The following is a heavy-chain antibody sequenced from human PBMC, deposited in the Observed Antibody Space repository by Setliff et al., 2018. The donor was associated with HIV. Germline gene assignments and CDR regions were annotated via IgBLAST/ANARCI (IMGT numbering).Heavy chain of an antibody. CDR2: IKYDGSEI. V-gene: IGHV3-7*03. CDR1: GFTFSTYW. Sequence: PGGSLRLSCLAPGFTFSTYWMTWVRQTPGKELESVANIKYDGSEIYYADSVKGRFTISRDNAKNSLYLQMNSLRVEDTAVYYCATDLNWEGGWGQGTLVTVSS. J-gene: IGHJ4*02. CDR3: ATDLNWEGG. D-gene: IGHD1-26*01.